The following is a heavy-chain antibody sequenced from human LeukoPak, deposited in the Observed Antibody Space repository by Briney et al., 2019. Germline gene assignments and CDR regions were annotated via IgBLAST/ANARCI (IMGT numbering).Heavy chain of an antibody. V-gene: IGHV3-23*01. CDR1: GFNFGDYA. CDR3: SKDPIVFNSGDYYLGAFNI. J-gene: IGHJ3*02. D-gene: IGHD2-21*02. Sequence: HAGGSLRLSCTASGFNFGDYALNWVRQAPGKGLEWVSAISASGGKTWYVDSMKGRFTISRDNSKNTLYLQMNSLRAEDTAVYYCSKDPIVFNSGDYYLGAFNIWGQGTMVTVSS. CDR2: ISASGGKT.